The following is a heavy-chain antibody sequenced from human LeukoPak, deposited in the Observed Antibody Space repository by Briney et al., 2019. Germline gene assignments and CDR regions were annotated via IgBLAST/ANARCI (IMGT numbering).Heavy chain of an antibody. CDR1: GFTFSSYW. Sequence: GGSLRLSCAASGFTFSSYWMSWVRQAPGKGLERVANIKQDGSEKYYVDSVKGRFTISRDNAKNSLYLQMNSLRAEDTAVYYCARDPLGGVITNYYYYMDVWGKGTTVTVSS. D-gene: IGHD3-16*02. V-gene: IGHV3-7*01. CDR2: IKQDGSEK. J-gene: IGHJ6*03. CDR3: ARDPLGGVITNYYYYMDV.